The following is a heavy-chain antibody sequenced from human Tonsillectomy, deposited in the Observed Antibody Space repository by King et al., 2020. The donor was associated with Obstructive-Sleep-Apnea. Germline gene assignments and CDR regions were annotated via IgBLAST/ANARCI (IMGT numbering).Heavy chain of an antibody. CDR1: GGSISSSSYY. V-gene: IGHV4-39*01. CDR3: ARQFKVPTAFDI. Sequence: LQLQESGPGLVKPSETLSLTCTASGGSISSSSYYWGWIRQPPGKGLEWIGSIYYSGCTYYNPSLNGRVTLSVDTSKNQFSLKLSPVTAADTAVYYCARQFKVPTAFDIWGQGTMVTVSS. J-gene: IGHJ3*02. CDR2: IYYSGCT.